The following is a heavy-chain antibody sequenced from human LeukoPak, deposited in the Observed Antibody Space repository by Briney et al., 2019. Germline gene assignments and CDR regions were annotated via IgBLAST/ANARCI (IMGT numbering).Heavy chain of an antibody. CDR3: ARGWGDIVVLPAAALDY. J-gene: IGHJ4*02. V-gene: IGHV3-74*01. D-gene: IGHD2-2*01. Sequence: GGSLRLSCAASGFTFSSYWMHWVRQAPGKGLVWVSRINSDGSTTSYADSVKGRFTISRDNAKSTLYLQMNSLRAEDTAVYYCARGWGDIVVLPAAALDYWGQGTLVTVSS. CDR1: GFTFSSYW. CDR2: INSDGSTT.